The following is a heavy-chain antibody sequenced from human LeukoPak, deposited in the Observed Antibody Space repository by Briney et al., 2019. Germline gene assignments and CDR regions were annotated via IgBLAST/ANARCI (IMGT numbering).Heavy chain of an antibody. V-gene: IGHV4-59*01. Sequence: SETLSLTCTVSGGSINNYYWSWIRQPPGKGLEWIGYMYYSGNTNYNPSLKSRVTISVDTSKNQFPLKLSSVTAADTAVYYCARGLTFYDILTAYYTLPCFNYWGQGTLVTVSS. J-gene: IGHJ4*02. CDR2: MYYSGNT. CDR1: GGSINNYY. CDR3: ARGLTFYDILTAYYTLPCFNY. D-gene: IGHD3-9*01.